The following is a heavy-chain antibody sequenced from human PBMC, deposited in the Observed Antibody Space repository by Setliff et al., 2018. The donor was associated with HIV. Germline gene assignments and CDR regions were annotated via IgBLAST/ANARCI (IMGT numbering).Heavy chain of an antibody. Sequence: SETLSLTCTVSGGSISSYYWSWIRQPAGKGLEWIGRMYTSGVAKYNPSLESRVTMSVDTSKSQMSLELTSVTAADTAVYYCARDPKVEWDLLGAFDIWGQGTMVTVSS. J-gene: IGHJ3*02. CDR2: MYTSGVA. CDR1: GGSISSYY. D-gene: IGHD3-16*01. CDR3: ARDPKVEWDLLGAFDI. V-gene: IGHV4-4*07.